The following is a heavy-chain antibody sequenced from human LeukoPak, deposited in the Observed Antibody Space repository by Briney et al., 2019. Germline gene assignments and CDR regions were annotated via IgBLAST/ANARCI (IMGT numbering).Heavy chain of an antibody. CDR2: IKEDGSDK. Sequence: GGSLRLSCAASGFTFSNYWMTWVRQAPGKGLEWVANIKEDGSDKYQVDTVKGRFTISRDNTKNPLFLHMNSLRAEDTAVYSCARWVYGVGNDYWGQGTLVTVSS. CDR3: ARWVYGVGNDY. J-gene: IGHJ4*02. V-gene: IGHV3-7*01. D-gene: IGHD2-8*01. CDR1: GFTFSNYW.